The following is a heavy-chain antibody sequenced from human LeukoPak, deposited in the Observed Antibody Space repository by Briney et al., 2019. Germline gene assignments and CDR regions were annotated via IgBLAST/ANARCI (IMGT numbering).Heavy chain of an antibody. CDR2: IYYSGSS. J-gene: IGHJ4*02. D-gene: IGHD5-24*01. Sequence: SETLSLTCTVSGGSISSGGYYWSWIRQHPGKGLEWIGYIYYSGSSYYNPSLKSRVTISVDTSKNQFSLKLSSVTAADTAVYYCARRGDGYNYFDYWGQGTLVTVSS. V-gene: IGHV4-31*03. CDR3: ARRGDGYNYFDY. CDR1: GGSISSGGYY.